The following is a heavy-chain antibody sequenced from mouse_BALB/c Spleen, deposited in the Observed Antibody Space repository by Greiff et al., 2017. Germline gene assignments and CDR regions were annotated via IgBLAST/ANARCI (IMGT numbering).Heavy chain of an antibody. V-gene: IGHV1-5*01. J-gene: IGHJ4*01. CDR1: GYSFNSYW. D-gene: IGHD1-1*01. CDR3: TRCPHYYGSSYDAMDY. Sequence: DVQLQESGTVLARPGASVKMSCKASGYSFNSYWMHWVKQRPGQGLEWIGAIYPGNSDTSYNQKFKGKAKLTAVTSASTAYMELSSLTNEDSAVYYCTRCPHYYGSSYDAMDYWGQGTSVTVSS. CDR2: IYPGNSDT.